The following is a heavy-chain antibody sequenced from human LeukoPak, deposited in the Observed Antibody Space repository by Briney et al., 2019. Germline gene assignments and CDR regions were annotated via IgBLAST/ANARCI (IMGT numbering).Heavy chain of an antibody. D-gene: IGHD3-22*01. J-gene: IGHJ4*02. CDR3: ARVGYSYDSSGYYGFDY. V-gene: IGHV1-46*01. CDR2: INPSGGST. Sequence: ASVTVSCKASGYTFTSYYMHWVRQAPGQGLEWMGIINPSGGSTSYAQKFQGRVTMTRDTSTSTVYMELSSLRSEDTAVYYRARVGYSYDSSGYYGFDYWGQGTLVTVSS. CDR1: GYTFTSYY.